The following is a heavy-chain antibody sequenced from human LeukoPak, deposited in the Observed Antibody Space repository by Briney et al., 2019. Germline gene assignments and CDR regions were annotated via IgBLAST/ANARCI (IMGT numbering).Heavy chain of an antibody. CDR2: IYSGGST. CDR1: GFTVSSNY. CDR3: AKDWNGYDFWSGYLNYYYYMDV. V-gene: IGHV3-66*01. D-gene: IGHD3-3*01. J-gene: IGHJ6*03. Sequence: GGSLRLSCAASGFTVSSNYMSWVRQAPGKGLEWVSVIYSGGSTYYADSVKGRFTISRDNSKNTLYLQMNSLRAEDTAVYYCAKDWNGYDFWSGYLNYYYYMDVWGKGTTVTVSS.